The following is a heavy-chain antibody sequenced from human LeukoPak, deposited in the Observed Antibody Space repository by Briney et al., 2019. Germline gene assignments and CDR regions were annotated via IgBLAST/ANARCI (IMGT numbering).Heavy chain of an antibody. Sequence: ASVKVSCKTSGHTFTGYYMHWVRQAPGQGLEWMGWTNGNSGGTNYAQKFQGRVTMTRDTSISTAYMELSRLTSDDTAVYYCARDFGYHTTYNWFDPWGQGTLVTVSS. J-gene: IGHJ5*02. CDR2: TNGNSGGT. D-gene: IGHD3-16*01. CDR1: GHTFTGYY. V-gene: IGHV1-2*02. CDR3: ARDFGYHTTYNWFDP.